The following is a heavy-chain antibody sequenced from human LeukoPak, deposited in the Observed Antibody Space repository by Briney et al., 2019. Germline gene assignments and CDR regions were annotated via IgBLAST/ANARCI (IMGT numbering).Heavy chain of an antibody. CDR3: AKTLKPKVVPALFDP. CDR2: ISGSGGST. J-gene: IGHJ5*02. CDR1: GFTFSSYA. Sequence: GGSLRLSCAASGFTFSSYALSWVRQAPGKGLEWVSAISGSGGSTYYADSVKGRFTISRDNSKNTLYLQMNSLRAEDTAVYYCAKTLKPKVVPALFDPWGQGTLVTVSS. D-gene: IGHD2-2*01. V-gene: IGHV3-23*01.